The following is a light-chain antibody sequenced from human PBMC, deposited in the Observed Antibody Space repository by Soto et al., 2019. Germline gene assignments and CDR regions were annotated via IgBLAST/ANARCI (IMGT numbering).Light chain of an antibody. CDR2: AAS. Sequence: AIRMTQSPSSLSASTVYRVTITCRASQGISSYLAWYQQKPGKAPKLLIYAASTLQSGVPSRFSGSGSGTDFTLTISSLEPEDFAVYYCKQYGSSWKCGQGTKVDIK. CDR3: KQYGSSWK. CDR1: QGISSY. J-gene: IGKJ1*01. V-gene: IGKV1-8*01.